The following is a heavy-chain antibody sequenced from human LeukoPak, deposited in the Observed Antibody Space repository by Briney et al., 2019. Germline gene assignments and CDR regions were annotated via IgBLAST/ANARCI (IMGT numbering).Heavy chain of an antibody. J-gene: IGHJ4*02. CDR2: INHSGST. Sequence: SETLSLTCAVYGGSFSVYYWSCIRDPPGGGRECVGEINHSGSTNYTPSLKCRVTISVDTSKHQFSLKLSSVTAADAAVYYCAREGWSYYLYYFDYWGQGTLVTVSS. CDR1: GGSFSVYY. CDR3: AREGWSYYLYYFDY. V-gene: IGHV4-34*01. D-gene: IGHD3-10*01.